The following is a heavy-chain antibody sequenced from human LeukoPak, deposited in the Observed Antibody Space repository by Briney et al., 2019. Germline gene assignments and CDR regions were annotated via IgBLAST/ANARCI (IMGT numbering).Heavy chain of an antibody. CDR1: GYTFTGYY. J-gene: IGHJ6*03. CDR2: INPNSGGT. CDR3: AREARREYQLLNYYYYYYMDV. V-gene: IGHV1-2*02. D-gene: IGHD2-2*01. Sequence: GASVKVSCKASGYTFTGYYMHWVRQAPGQGLEWMGWINPNSGGTNYAQKFQGRVTMTRDMSTSTVYMELSSLRSEDTAVYYCAREARREYQLLNYYYYYYMDVWGKGTTVTVSS.